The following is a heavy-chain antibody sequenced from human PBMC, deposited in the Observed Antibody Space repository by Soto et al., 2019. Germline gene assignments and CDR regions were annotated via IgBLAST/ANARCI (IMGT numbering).Heavy chain of an antibody. V-gene: IGHV4-34*01. CDR1: GGSFSGYY. Sequence: SETLSLTCAVYGGSFSGYYWSWIRQPPGKGLEWIGEINHSGSTNYNPSLKSRVTISVDTSKNQFSLKLSSVTAADTAVYYCASGHSRAFDWLFWNYYYGMDVWGQGTTATVSS. CDR3: ASGHSRAFDWLFWNYYYGMDV. D-gene: IGHD3-9*01. CDR2: INHSGST. J-gene: IGHJ6*02.